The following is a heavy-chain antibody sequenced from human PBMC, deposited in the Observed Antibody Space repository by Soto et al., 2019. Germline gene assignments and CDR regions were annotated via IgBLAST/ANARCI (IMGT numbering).Heavy chain of an antibody. D-gene: IGHD3-22*01. CDR2: LSPSYPYT. CDR3: ARPYYYDSSGYYFTPDDAFDI. J-gene: IGHJ3*02. Sequence: GGSLRLSCAASGFDFSTFGMNWVRQAPGKGLGWVSFLSPSYPYTSYADSVKGRFTISGDNAKNSVSLQMNSLRAEDTAVYYCARPYYYDSSGYYFTPDDAFDIWGQGTMVTVSS. CDR1: GFDFSTFG. V-gene: IGHV3-21*01.